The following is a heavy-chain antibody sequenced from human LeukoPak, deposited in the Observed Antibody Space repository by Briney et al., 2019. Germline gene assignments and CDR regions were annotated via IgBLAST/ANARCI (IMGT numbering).Heavy chain of an antibody. V-gene: IGHV3-30-3*01. J-gene: IGHJ4*02. Sequence: GGSLRLSCAASGYTFSDYAMHWVRQAPGKGLEWVAVISKDGSDKYYPGSVRGRFTISRDNSKNTIYLQMDSLRAEDTAIYYCARDYWWNYDYWGQGTLVTVSS. CDR2: ISKDGSDK. CDR1: GYTFSDYA. CDR3: ARDYWWNYDY. D-gene: IGHD1-7*01.